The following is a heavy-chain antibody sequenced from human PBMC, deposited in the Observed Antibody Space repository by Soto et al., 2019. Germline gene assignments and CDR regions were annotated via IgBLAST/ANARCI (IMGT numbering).Heavy chain of an antibody. CDR3: ARGIRYSSSWYYFDY. CDR2: IYYSGST. CDR1: GGSISSYY. J-gene: IGHJ4*02. Sequence: PSATLSLTCTVSGGSISSYYWSWLRQPPGMGLEWIGYIYYSGSTNYNPSLKSRVTISVDTSKNQFSLKLSSVTAADTAVYYCARGIRYSSSWYYFDYWGQGTLVTVSS. V-gene: IGHV4-59*01. D-gene: IGHD6-13*01.